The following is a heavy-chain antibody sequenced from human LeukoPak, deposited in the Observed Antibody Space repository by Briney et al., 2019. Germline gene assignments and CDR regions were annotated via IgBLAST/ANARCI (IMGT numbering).Heavy chain of an antibody. CDR1: GYTFTSYG. J-gene: IGHJ4*02. D-gene: IGHD3-10*01. Sequence: ASVKVSCKASGYTFTSYGISWVRQAPGQGLEGMGWISAYNGSTNYAQKFQGSVNMTTDTSTSTTYMELRSLRSDDTAVYYCARDTYYYGSGSQLTPIDYWGQGTLVTVSS. CDR2: ISAYNGST. V-gene: IGHV1-18*01. CDR3: ARDTYYYGSGSQLTPIDY.